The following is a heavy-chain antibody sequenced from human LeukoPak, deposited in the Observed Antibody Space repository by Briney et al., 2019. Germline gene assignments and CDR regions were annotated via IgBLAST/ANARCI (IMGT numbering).Heavy chain of an antibody. D-gene: IGHD2-2*02. CDR3: ARAYCSSTSCYNFDY. J-gene: IGHJ4*02. CDR2: IIPILGIA. CDR1: GYTFTSYD. V-gene: IGHV1-69*04. Sequence: ASVKVSCKASGYTFTSYDINWVRQAPGQGLEWMGRIIPILGIANYAQKFQGRVTITADKSTSTAYMELSSLRSEDTAVYYCARAYCSSTSCYNFDYWGQGTLVTVSS.